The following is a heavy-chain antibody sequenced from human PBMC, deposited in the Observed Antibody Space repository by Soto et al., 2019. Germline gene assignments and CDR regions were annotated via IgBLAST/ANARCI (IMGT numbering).Heavy chain of an antibody. D-gene: IGHD2-21*01. Sequence: QVQLVESGGGVVQPGRSLRLSCAASGFTFNSYAMHWVRQAPGKGLEWVAVISYDGSNKYYADSVKGRFTISRDNSKNRLYLQMNSLRAEDTAVYYCARPDSGGDALDIWGQGTMVTVSS. CDR1: GFTFNSYA. CDR3: ARPDSGGDALDI. V-gene: IGHV3-30-3*01. J-gene: IGHJ3*02. CDR2: ISYDGSNK.